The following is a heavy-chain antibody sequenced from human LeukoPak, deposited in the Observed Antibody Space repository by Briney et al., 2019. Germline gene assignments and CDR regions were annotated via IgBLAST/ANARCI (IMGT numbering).Heavy chain of an antibody. CDR3: AKDPGGVHDYGEHNWFDP. J-gene: IGHJ5*02. Sequence: GGSLRLSCAASGFTFSSYAMSWVRQAPGKGLEWVSAISGSGGSTYYADPVKGRFTISRDNSKNTLYLQMNSLRAEDTAVYYCAKDPGGVHDYGEHNWFDPWGQGTLVTVSS. CDR1: GFTFSSYA. D-gene: IGHD4-17*01. CDR2: ISGSGGST. V-gene: IGHV3-23*01.